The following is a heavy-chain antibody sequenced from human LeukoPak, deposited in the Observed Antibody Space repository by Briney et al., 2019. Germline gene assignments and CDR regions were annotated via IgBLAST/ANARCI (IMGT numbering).Heavy chain of an antibody. CDR1: GGSISSYY. CDR2: IYSSGST. J-gene: IGHJ5*02. CDR3: ARVVDSSPSFDP. D-gene: IGHD6-13*01. Sequence: SETLSLTCTVSGGSISSYYWSWIRQPPGKGLEWIGYIYSSGSTNYNPSLKSRVTISVDTSKNQFSLKLSSVTAADTAVYYCARVVDSSPSFDPWGQGTLVTVSS. V-gene: IGHV4-59*01.